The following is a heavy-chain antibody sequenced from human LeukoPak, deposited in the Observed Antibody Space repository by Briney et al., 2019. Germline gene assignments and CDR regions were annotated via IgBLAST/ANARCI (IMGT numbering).Heavy chain of an antibody. CDR2: IYYSGST. J-gene: IGHJ3*02. CDR3: ARREPNDAFDI. Sequence: SETLSLTCTVSGGSISSYYWGWIRQPPGKGLEWIGSIYYSGSTYYNPSLKSRVTISVYTSKNQFSLKLSSVTAADTAVYYCARREPNDAFDIWGRGTMVTVSS. D-gene: IGHD5-24*01. CDR1: GGSISSYY. V-gene: IGHV4-39*07.